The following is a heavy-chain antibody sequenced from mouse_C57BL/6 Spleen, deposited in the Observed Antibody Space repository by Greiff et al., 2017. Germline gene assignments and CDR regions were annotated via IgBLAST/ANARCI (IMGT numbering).Heavy chain of an antibody. Sequence: EVKLMESGGGLVKPGGSLKLSCAASGFTFSSYAMSWVRQTPEKRLEWVATISDGGSYTYYPDNVKGRFTISRDNAKNNLYLQMSHLKSEDTAMYYCARDCDGYYDDWGQGTT. J-gene: IGHJ2*01. CDR1: GFTFSSYA. V-gene: IGHV5-4*01. D-gene: IGHD2-3*01. CDR3: ARDCDGYYDD. CDR2: ISDGGSYT.